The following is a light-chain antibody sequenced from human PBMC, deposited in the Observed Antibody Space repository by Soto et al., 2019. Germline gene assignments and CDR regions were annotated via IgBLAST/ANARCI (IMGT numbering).Light chain of an antibody. CDR2: GAS. Sequence: TQSPATLSVSPGERATLSCXXSQSVSSNLAWYQQKPGQAPTLLIYGASTRATGIPARFSGSGSGTEFTLTISSLQSEDFAVYYCQQYNNWPRTFGQGTKVEIK. CDR3: QQYNNWPRT. V-gene: IGKV3-15*01. CDR1: QSVSSN. J-gene: IGKJ1*01.